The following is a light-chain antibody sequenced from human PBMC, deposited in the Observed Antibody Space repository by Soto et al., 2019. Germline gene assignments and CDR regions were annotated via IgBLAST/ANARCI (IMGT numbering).Light chain of an antibody. Sequence: EIGLPQSPTTLSFSPGVGVTLSCRASQSLRSSSLAWYQQKPGQAPRLLIYGASSRATGIPDRFSGSGSGTDFTLTISRLEPEDFAMYYCQQYGSSPALTFGGGTKVEIE. V-gene: IGKV3-20*01. J-gene: IGKJ4*01. CDR2: GAS. CDR3: QQYGSSPALT. CDR1: QSLRSSS.